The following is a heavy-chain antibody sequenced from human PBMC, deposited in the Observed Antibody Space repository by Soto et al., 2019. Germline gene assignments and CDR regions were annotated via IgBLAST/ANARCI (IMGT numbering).Heavy chain of an antibody. CDR3: ARGFEGRGIVVVPAANPWYYGMDV. CDR1: GGTLSNNA. CDR2: IMLLSATT. Sequence: QVQLVQSGTEVKKPGSSVKVSCKASGGTLSNNAISWVRQAPGQGLEWMGGIMLLSATTNYAQKLQGRVTITADRSTSPAYMALTSLTAGDTAVYYCARGFEGRGIVVVPAANPWYYGMDVWGQGTTVTVSS. D-gene: IGHD2-2*01. V-gene: IGHV1-69*06. J-gene: IGHJ6*02.